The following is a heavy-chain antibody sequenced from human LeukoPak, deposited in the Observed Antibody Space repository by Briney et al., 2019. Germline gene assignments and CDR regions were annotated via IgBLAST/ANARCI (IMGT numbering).Heavy chain of an antibody. CDR2: INPNSGGT. J-gene: IGHJ5*02. CDR1: GNTFTDYY. Sequence: ASVKVSCKASGNTFTDYYMHWVRQAPGQGLEWMGWINPNSGGTNYAQQFQGRVTMTRDTSISTAYMELSNLRSDDTAVYYCARGIAAAGGRWFDPWGQGTLVTVSS. D-gene: IGHD6-13*01. V-gene: IGHV1-2*02. CDR3: ARGIAAAGGRWFDP.